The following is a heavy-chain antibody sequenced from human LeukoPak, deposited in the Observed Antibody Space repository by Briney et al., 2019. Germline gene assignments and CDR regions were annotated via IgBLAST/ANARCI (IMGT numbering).Heavy chain of an antibody. CDR1: GGTFSSYA. J-gene: IGHJ6*03. CDR3: ARDVMGYSYDYYYYMDV. Sequence: SVKVSCKASGGTFSSYAISWVRQAPGQGLEWMGRIIPILGIANYAQKFQGRVTITADESTSTAYMELSSLRSEDTAVYYCARDVMGYSYDYYYYMDVWGKGTTVTVSS. V-gene: IGHV1-69*04. CDR2: IIPILGIA. D-gene: IGHD5-18*01.